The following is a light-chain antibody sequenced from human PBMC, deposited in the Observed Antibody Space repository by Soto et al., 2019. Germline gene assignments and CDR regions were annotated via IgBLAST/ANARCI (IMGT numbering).Light chain of an antibody. CDR1: QSVSSSY. CDR2: GAS. Sequence: EIVLTQSPGTLSLSPGERATLSCRASQSVSSSYLAWYQQKPGQAPRLLIYGASSRATGIPDRFSGSGSGTDFTLTISRLEPEDFAVYYCKLEFTFGPGTKVDIK. CDR3: KLEFT. V-gene: IGKV3-20*01. J-gene: IGKJ3*01.